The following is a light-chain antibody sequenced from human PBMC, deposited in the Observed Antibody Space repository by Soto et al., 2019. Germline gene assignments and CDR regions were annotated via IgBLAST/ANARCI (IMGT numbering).Light chain of an antibody. CDR1: QSISNS. Sequence: EIVLTQSPATLSLSPGERATLSCRASQSISNSLAWYHQKPGQAPRLLIYDASSRATGFPARFSGSGSGTDFTLTIGSLEPEDFAVYYCQQRSEWPRTFGQGTKVEMK. J-gene: IGKJ1*01. CDR2: DAS. V-gene: IGKV3-11*01. CDR3: QQRSEWPRT.